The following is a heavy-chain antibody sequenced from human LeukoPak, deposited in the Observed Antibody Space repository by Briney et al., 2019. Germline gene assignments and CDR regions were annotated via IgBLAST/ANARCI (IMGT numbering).Heavy chain of an antibody. J-gene: IGHJ4*02. CDR3: ARDRGSYSSFDY. Sequence: GGSLRLSCAASGLTFSRYWMSWVRQAPGKGLEWVANIKQDGSEKYYVDSVKGRFTISRDNAKNSLYLQMNSLRAEDTAVYYCARDRGSYSSFDYWGQGTLVTASS. V-gene: IGHV3-7*01. CDR2: IKQDGSEK. D-gene: IGHD1-26*01. CDR1: GLTFSRYW.